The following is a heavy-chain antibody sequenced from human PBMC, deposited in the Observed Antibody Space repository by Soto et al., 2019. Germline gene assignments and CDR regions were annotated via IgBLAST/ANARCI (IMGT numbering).Heavy chain of an antibody. V-gene: IGHV1-8*01. CDR2: MSPNSGNT. J-gene: IGHJ4*02. CDR3: AITEGYCSGGSCYWPGY. D-gene: IGHD2-15*01. CDR1: GYTFTNYD. Sequence: ASVKVSCKASGYTFTNYDINWVRQAAGQGLEWMGWMSPNSGNTGYAQKFQGRITMTRSTSIATAYMELSGLTSEDSAVYYCAITEGYCSGGSCYWPGYWGQGTLVTVSS.